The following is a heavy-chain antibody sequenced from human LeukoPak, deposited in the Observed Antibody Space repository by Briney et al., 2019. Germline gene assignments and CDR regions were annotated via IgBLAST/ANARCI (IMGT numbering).Heavy chain of an antibody. V-gene: IGHV4-59*01. Sequence: SETLSLTCTVSGGSISSYYWSWIRQPPGKGLEWIGYINYSGSTNYNPSLKCRFTISVDTSKNQFSLKLSSVTAADTAVYYCARLGLLWFGELLGSFDICGQGTMVTVPS. CDR1: GGSISSYY. D-gene: IGHD3-10*01. CDR2: INYSGST. CDR3: ARLGLLWFGELLGSFDI. J-gene: IGHJ3*02.